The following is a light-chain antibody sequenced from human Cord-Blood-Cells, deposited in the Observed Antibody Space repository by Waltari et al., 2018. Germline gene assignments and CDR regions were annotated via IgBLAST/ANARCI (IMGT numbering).Light chain of an antibody. J-gene: IGKJ3*01. Sequence: DIQMTQSLSTLSESVGDSVTITCRASQSISSWLAWYQQKPGKAPKLLIYKGSSLESGVPSKFSSSGSGTEFTLTISSLQSDDFATYYCQQYNSYPFTFGPGTKVDIK. CDR2: KGS. CDR1: QSISSW. CDR3: QQYNSYPFT. V-gene: IGKV1-5*03.